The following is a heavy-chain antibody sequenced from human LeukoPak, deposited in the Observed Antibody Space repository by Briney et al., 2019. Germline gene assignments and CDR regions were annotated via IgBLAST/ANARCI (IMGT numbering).Heavy chain of an antibody. V-gene: IGHV3-7*01. CDR2: IEQDGSEE. Sequence: GGSLRLSCAASGFTFSSYWMSWVRQAPGKGLEWVANIEQDGSEESYVDSVKGRFTISRDNAKNSLYLQMNSLRAEDTAVYYCARDVLYYDILTGYYVWGQGTLVTVSS. J-gene: IGHJ4*02. CDR3: ARDVLYYDILTGYYV. CDR1: GFTFSSYW. D-gene: IGHD3-9*01.